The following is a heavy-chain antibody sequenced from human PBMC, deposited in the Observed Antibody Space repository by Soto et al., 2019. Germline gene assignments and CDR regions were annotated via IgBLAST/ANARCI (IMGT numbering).Heavy chain of an antibody. CDR3: ANVARSLWSGSKLPLDY. V-gene: IGHV3-23*01. CDR2: INYSGRDT. J-gene: IGHJ4*02. D-gene: IGHD3-3*01. Sequence: HPGGSLRLSCAASGFTFSSSGMSWVRQAPGKGLEWVSVINYSGRDTYYADSVKGRFTISRDNSKNTLYLQMNRLRAEDTAVYYCANVARSLWSGSKLPLDYWGQGTLVTVSS. CDR1: GFTFSSSG.